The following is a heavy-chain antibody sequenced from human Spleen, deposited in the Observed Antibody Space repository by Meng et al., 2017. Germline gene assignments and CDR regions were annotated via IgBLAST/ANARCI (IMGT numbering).Heavy chain of an antibody. CDR2: IGHSGFT. V-gene: IGHV4-39*01. CDR3: VRSSGWVRTGFDP. J-gene: IGHJ5*02. CDR1: GGSISTSGYY. D-gene: IGHD6-19*01. Sequence: QPQLQESGPGLVTPSEALSLTCSVSGGSISTSGYYWGWIRQPPGKGLEWIGSIGHSGFTYYTPSLKSRVAVSLDTSKSQFSLILTSVTAADTAVYYCVRSSGWVRTGFDPWGQGTLVTVSS.